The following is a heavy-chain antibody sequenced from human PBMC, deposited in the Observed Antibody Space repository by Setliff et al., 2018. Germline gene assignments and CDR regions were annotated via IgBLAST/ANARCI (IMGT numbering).Heavy chain of an antibody. Sequence: PGGSLRLSCAASGFTFSSYGMHWVRQAPGKGLEWVAFIRYDGSNKYYADSVKGRFTISRDNSKNTLYLQMNSLRAEDTAVHYCAKEVTATPDIWGQGTMVTVSS. D-gene: IGHD5-12*01. V-gene: IGHV3-30*02. CDR3: AKEVTATPDI. J-gene: IGHJ3*02. CDR1: GFTFSSYG. CDR2: IRYDGSNK.